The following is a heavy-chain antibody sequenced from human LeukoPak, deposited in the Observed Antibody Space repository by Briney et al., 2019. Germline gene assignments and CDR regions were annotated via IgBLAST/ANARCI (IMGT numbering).Heavy chain of an antibody. J-gene: IGHJ4*02. V-gene: IGHV3-21*01. CDR2: ITGSNNYI. CDR1: GFTFRSYS. Sequence: PGGSLRLSCAASGFTFRSYSMDWVRQAPGKGLEWVSSITGSNNYIYYADSLKGRFTISRDNAKNSLFLQMNSLRAEDTAVYYCARGIGAAGQYYFDCWGQGTLVTVSS. D-gene: IGHD6-13*01. CDR3: ARGIGAAGQYYFDC.